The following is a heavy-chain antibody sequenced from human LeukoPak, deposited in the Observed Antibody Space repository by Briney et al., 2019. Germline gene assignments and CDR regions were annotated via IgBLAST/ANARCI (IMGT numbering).Heavy chain of an antibody. CDR2: INHSGST. Sequence: PSETLSLTCAVYGGSFSGYYWSWIRQPPGKGLEWIGEINHSGSTNYNPSLKSRVTISVDTSKNQFSLKLSSVTAADTAVYYCARGFRQGWFDPWGQGTLVTVFS. CDR3: ARGFRQGWFDP. J-gene: IGHJ5*02. CDR1: GGSFSGYY. V-gene: IGHV4-34*01.